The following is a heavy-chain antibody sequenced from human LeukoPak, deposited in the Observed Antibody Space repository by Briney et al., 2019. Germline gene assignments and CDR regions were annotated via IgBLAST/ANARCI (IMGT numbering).Heavy chain of an antibody. Sequence: PGGSLSLSCAASGFSFSSYAMHWVRQAPGKGLEWEALISYDGSNKKYADSVKGRFTISRDNSKNTLYPQMNSLRAEHTVVYYCAGDGTDSSGPMFDYWGQGTLGTVSS. CDR2: ISYDGSNK. CDR1: GFSFSSYA. V-gene: IGHV3-30*14. J-gene: IGHJ4*02. CDR3: AGDGTDSSGPMFDY. D-gene: IGHD6-19*01.